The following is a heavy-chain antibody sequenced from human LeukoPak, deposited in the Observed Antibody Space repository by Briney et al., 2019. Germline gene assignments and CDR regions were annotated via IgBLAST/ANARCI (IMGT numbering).Heavy chain of an antibody. J-gene: IGHJ4*02. CDR1: GGSISSSNW. Sequence: SETLSLTCAVSGGSISSSNWWSWVRQPPGKGLEWIGEIYHSGSTNYNPSLKSRVTISVDKSKNQFSLKLSSVTAADTAVYYCARDFLGIQYRGVRSFDYWGQGTLVTVSS. D-gene: IGHD5-18*01. CDR3: ARDFLGIQYRGVRSFDY. CDR2: IYHSGST. V-gene: IGHV4-4*02.